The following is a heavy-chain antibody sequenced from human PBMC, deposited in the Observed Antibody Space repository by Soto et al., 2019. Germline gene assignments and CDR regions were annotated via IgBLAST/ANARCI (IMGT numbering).Heavy chain of an antibody. D-gene: IGHD3-16*02. J-gene: IGHJ5*02. CDR1: GFTFSSFA. V-gene: IGHV3-23*01. CDR2: ISSSGGST. Sequence: EVQLLESGGGLVQPGGSLRLSCAASGFTFSSFAMTWVRQTPGKGLEWVSAISSSGGSTYYADSVKGRFSITRDNSKNTLFLQMYSLRAEDTAVYYCAKGYTSGPTGWFDAWGQGSLVTVSS. CDR3: AKGYTSGPTGWFDA.